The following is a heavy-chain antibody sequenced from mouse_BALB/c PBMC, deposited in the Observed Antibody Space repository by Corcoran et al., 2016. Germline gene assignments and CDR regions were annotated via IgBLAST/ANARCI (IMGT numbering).Heavy chain of an antibody. CDR1: GYTFTDYN. J-gene: IGHJ4*01. Sequence: EVQLQQSGPELVKPGASVKISCKASGYTFTDYNMHWVKQSHGKSLEWIGYIYPYNGGTGYNQKFKSKATLTVDNSSSTAYMELRSLTSEDSAVYYCAVGYYDYDGYAMDYWGQGTSVTVSS. CDR3: AVGYYDYDGYAMDY. D-gene: IGHD2-4*01. CDR2: IYPYNGGT. V-gene: IGHV1S29*02.